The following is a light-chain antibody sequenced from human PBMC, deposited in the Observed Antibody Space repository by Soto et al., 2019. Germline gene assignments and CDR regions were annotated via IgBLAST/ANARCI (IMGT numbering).Light chain of an antibody. CDR3: QQYKNWPPLT. CDR2: GAF. J-gene: IGKJ4*01. CDR1: QSVSYN. V-gene: IGKV3-15*01. Sequence: EIVMTQSPATLSVSPGETATLSCRASQSVSYNLAWYQQKPGQGPRLLIYGAFTRATGIPARFSGSGSGTELALTISSLQSEDFEVYYCQQYKNWPPLTFGGGTKVEIK.